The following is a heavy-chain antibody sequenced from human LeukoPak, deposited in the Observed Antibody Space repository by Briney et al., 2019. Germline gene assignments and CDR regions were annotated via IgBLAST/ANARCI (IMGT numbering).Heavy chain of an antibody. CDR1: GFTFSSYS. V-gene: IGHV3-48*01. D-gene: IGHD5-12*01. CDR3: ARTSGLRSTYFDY. Sequence: GSLRLSCAASGFTFSSYSMNWVRQAPWKGLEWVSYISSSSSTIYYADSVKGRFTISRDNAKNSLYLQMNSLRAEDTAVYYCARTSGLRSTYFDYWGQGTLVTVSS. CDR2: ISSSSSTI. J-gene: IGHJ4*02.